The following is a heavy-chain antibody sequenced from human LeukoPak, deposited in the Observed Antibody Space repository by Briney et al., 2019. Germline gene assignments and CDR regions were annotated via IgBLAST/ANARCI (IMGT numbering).Heavy chain of an antibody. J-gene: IGHJ4*02. CDR1: GGSISSGGYY. CDR2: IYYSGST. D-gene: IGHD2-15*01. CDR3: ARERGVVAAIDY. V-gene: IGHV4-31*03. Sequence: SETLSLTCTVSGGSISSGGYYWSWIRQHPGKGLEWIGYIYYSGSTYYNPSLKSRVTISVDTSKNQFSLKLSSVTAADTDVYYCARERGVVAAIDYWGQGTLVTVSS.